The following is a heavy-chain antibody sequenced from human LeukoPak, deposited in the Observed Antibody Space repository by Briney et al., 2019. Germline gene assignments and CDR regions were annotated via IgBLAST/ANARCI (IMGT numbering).Heavy chain of an antibody. J-gene: IGHJ3*02. CDR3: ARSVTTVGLGAFDI. V-gene: IGHV3-53*01. D-gene: IGHD4-11*01. CDR2: IYSGGST. CDR1: GFTVSNNY. Sequence: GGSLRLSCAASGFTVSNNYMSWVRQAPGEGLEWVSVIYSGGSTYNADSVKGRFTISRDNSKNTLYLQVNSLRAEDTAVYYCARSVTTVGLGAFDIWGQGTMVTVSS.